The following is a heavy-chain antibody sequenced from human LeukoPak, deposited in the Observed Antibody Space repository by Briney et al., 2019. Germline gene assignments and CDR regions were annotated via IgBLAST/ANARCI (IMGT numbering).Heavy chain of an antibody. CDR3: ARDLNRRVSTDY. CDR2: INSDGSDT. CDR1: GFTLSSYW. Sequence: QPGGSLRLSCAASGFTLSSYWMHWVRQAPGKGLVWVSRINSDGSDTIYGDSVKGRFTISRDNAKNTLYLQMDSLRAEDTAVYYCARDLNRRVSTDYWGQGTLVTVSS. J-gene: IGHJ4*02. V-gene: IGHV3-74*01.